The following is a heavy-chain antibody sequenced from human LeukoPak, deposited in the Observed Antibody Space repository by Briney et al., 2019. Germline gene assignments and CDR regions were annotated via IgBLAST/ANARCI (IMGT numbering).Heavy chain of an antibody. V-gene: IGHV3-11*01. D-gene: IGHD3-9*01. CDR3: ARGAGRYFDWLHYFDY. J-gene: IGHJ4*02. CDR2: ISSSGSTI. CDR1: GFTFSDYY. Sequence: GGSLRLSCAASGFTFSDYYMSWIRQAPGKGLEWVSYISSSGSTIYYADSVEGRFTISRDNAKNSLYLQMNSLRAEDTAVYYCARGAGRYFDWLHYFDYWGQGTLVTVSS.